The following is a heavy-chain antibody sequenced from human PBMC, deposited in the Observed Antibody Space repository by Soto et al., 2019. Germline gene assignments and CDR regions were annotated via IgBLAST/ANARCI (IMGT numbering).Heavy chain of an antibody. CDR3: AQGRRFLEWLNWFDL. J-gene: IGHJ5*02. D-gene: IGHD3-3*01. CDR2: LIGSGGST. CDR1: GFTFSDFA. V-gene: IGHV3-23*01. Sequence: EVQLLESGGELVQPGGSLRLSWAASGFTFSDFAMSWVRQAPGKGLEGVASLIGSGGSTYYADSVKGRFTISRDNPKNPLYLQMNSLRAEYTAIYYCAQGRRFLEWLNWFDLWGQGTLVTLSA.